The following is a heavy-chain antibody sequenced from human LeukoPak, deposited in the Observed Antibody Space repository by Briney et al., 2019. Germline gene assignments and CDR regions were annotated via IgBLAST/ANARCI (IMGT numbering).Heavy chain of an antibody. D-gene: IGHD1-26*01. J-gene: IGHJ4*02. Sequence: GGSLRLSCAASGFTFTTYGMHWVRQAPGKGLEWVAVMWYDGSNEYYADSVKGRFTISRDNAKNTLYLQMNSLRAEDTAVYYCARGVYFFDYWGQGALVTVSS. CDR2: MWYDGSNE. CDR1: GFTFTTYG. CDR3: ARGVYFFDY. V-gene: IGHV3-33*03.